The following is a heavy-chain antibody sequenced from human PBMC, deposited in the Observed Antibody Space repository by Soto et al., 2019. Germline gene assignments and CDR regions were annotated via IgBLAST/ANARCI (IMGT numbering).Heavy chain of an antibody. V-gene: IGHV3-48*04. D-gene: IGHD6-19*01. CDR3: ARDIVAGSGWYTYDY. J-gene: IGHJ4*02. Sequence: GGSLRLSCEASGFTFSRYSMNWVRQAPGKGLEWISYINDDSDSIYYADSVKGRFTISRDNGKNALYLQMASLRADDTAVYYCARDIVAGSGWYTYDYWGQGTLVTVSS. CDR2: INDDSDSI. CDR1: GFTFSRYS.